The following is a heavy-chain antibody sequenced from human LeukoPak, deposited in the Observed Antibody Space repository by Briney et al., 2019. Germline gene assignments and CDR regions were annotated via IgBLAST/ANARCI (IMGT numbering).Heavy chain of an antibody. J-gene: IGHJ4*02. D-gene: IGHD6-25*01. CDR3: AKSGGPKYYFDY. Sequence: GRSLRLSCAASGFTFSSYAMHWVRQAPGKGLEWVALISYDGSNKYYADSVKGRFTISRDNSKNTLYLQMNSLRAEDTAVYYCAKSGGPKYYFDYWGQGTLVTVSS. CDR1: GFTFSSYA. V-gene: IGHV3-30-3*02. CDR2: ISYDGSNK.